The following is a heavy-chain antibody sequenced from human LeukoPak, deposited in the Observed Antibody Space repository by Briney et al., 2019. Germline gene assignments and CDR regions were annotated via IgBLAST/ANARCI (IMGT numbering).Heavy chain of an antibody. J-gene: IGHJ4*02. Sequence: LEWIXXIVVGSSNTNYAQKFQERVTITRDMSASTAYMELSSLRSEDTAVYYCAALYSSGWRPFDYWGQGTLVTVSS. D-gene: IGHD6-19*01. CDR3: AALYSSGWRPFDY. CDR2: IVVGSSNT. V-gene: IGHV1-58*01.